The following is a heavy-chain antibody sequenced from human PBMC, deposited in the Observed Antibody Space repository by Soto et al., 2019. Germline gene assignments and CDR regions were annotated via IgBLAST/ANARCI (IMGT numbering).Heavy chain of an antibody. J-gene: IGHJ6*02. Sequence: PGGSLRLSCAASGFTCSDYYIDWVRQAPGKGPEWVGRSKNTAKNYATEYAASVNGRFTISRDNSKNSLFLELNSLKTEDTAVYYSARGSSGQAYANYYGMDVWGQGTTVTVSS. CDR2: SKNTAKNYAT. V-gene: IGHV3-72*01. CDR1: GFTCSDYY. CDR3: ARGSSGQAYANYYGMDV. D-gene: IGHD6-19*01.